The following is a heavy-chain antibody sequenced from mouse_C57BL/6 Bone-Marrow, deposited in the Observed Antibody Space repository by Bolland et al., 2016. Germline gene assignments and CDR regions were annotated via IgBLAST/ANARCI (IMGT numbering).Heavy chain of an antibody. J-gene: IGHJ3*01. CDR3: APAIGYGYDWFAY. Sequence: YNQKFKGKATLTVDQSSSIAYMQLNSLTSEDSAVYYCAPAIGYGYDWFAYWGQGTLV. D-gene: IGHD2-2*01. V-gene: IGHV1-39*01.